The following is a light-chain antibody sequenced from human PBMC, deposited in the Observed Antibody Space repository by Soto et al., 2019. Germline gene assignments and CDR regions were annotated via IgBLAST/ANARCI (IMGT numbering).Light chain of an antibody. CDR1: GSDVGIYNY. J-gene: IGLJ1*01. CDR2: EVS. V-gene: IGLV2-14*01. CDR3: SSYTTSSARV. Sequence: QSVLAQPASVSGSPGQAIAISCTGSGSDVGIYNYVSWYQQHPGKVPKLIIYEVSNRPSGVSNRCSGSKSGNTASLTSSGLQAEEEADYYCSSYTTSSARVLGTGSKVTV.